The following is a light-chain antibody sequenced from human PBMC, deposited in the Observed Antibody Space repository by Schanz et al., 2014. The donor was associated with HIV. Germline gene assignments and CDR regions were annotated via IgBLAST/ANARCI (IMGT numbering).Light chain of an antibody. CDR3: ATWDDSLNGPV. J-gene: IGLJ3*02. Sequence: QSVLTQPPSASGTPGQRVTISCTGNSSNIGAGYDVHWYQHLPGAAPKLLIFGNSNRPSGVPDRFSGSKSGTSASLAISGLRSEDEADYYCATWDDSLNGPVFGGGTKLTVL. CDR2: GNS. CDR1: SSNIGAGYD. V-gene: IGLV1-40*01.